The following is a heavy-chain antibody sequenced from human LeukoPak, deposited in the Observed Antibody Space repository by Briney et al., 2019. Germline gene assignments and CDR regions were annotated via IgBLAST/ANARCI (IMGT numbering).Heavy chain of an antibody. V-gene: IGHV3-53*01. CDR3: ARGPLYGSGSYPS. D-gene: IGHD3-10*01. Sequence: GGSLRLSCAASGFTFSSYAMHWVRQAPGKGLEWVSVIYSGGSTYYADSVKGRFTISRDNSKNTLYLQMNSLRAEDTAVYYCARGPLYGSGSYPSWGQGTLVTVSS. CDR1: GFTFSSYA. J-gene: IGHJ4*02. CDR2: IYSGGST.